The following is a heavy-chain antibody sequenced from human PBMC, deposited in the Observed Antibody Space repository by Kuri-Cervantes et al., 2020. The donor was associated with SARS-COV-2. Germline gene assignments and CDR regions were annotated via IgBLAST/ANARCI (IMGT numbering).Heavy chain of an antibody. Sequence: GGSLRLSCVGSDFTFNKAWLFWVRQAPGKGLQWVGRIRTKSEGETTDYAAPLQGRVTISRDDSKNTLYLQMNRLKIGDTAVYYCATSGPKYSGNYYGLNYWGQGALVTFSS. CDR1: DFTFNKAW. D-gene: IGHD1-26*01. J-gene: IGHJ4*02. CDR3: ATSGPKYSGNYYGLNY. V-gene: IGHV3-15*07. CDR2: IRTKSEGETT.